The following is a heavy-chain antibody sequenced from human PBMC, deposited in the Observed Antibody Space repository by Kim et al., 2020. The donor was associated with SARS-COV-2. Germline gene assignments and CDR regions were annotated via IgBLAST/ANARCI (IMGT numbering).Heavy chain of an antibody. J-gene: IGHJ6*03. Sequence: GGSLRLSCAASGFTFSSYWMSWVRQAPGKGLEWVANIKQDGSEKYYVDSVKGRFTISRDNAKNSLYLQMNSLRAEDTAVYYCARDSSGPDFWSGYSYYYYYYMDVWGKGTTVTVSS. V-gene: IGHV3-7*01. D-gene: IGHD3-3*01. CDR1: GFTFSSYW. CDR2: IKQDGSEK. CDR3: ARDSSGPDFWSGYSYYYYYYMDV.